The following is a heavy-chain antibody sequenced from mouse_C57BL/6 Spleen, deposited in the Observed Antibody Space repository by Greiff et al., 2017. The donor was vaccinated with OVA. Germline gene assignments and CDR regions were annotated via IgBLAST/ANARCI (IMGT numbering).Heavy chain of an antibody. CDR3: ARRDPTTVVPFDY. CDR2: INPSNGGT. D-gene: IGHD1-1*01. CDR1: GYTFTSYW. J-gene: IGHJ2*01. V-gene: IGHV1-53*01. Sequence: VKLQQPGTELVKPGASVKLSCKASGYTFTSYWMHWVKQRPGQGLEWIGNINPSNGGTNYNEKFKSKATLTVDKSSSTAYMQLSSLTSEDSAVYYCARRDPTTVVPFDYWGQGTTLTVSS.